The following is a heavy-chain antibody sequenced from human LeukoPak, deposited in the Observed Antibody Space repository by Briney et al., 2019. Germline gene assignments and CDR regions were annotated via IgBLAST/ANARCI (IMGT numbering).Heavy chain of an antibody. Sequence: SETLSLTCTVSDGSISSYYWSWIRQPPGKGLEWIGYIYYSGSTNYNPSLKSRVTISVDTSQNQFSLKLNSVTAADTAVYYCARYGTYDYDRSGYYFFDYWGQGTLVTVSS. CDR3: ARYGTYDYDRSGYYFFDY. CDR1: DGSISSYY. D-gene: IGHD3-22*01. CDR2: IYYSGST. V-gene: IGHV4-59*08. J-gene: IGHJ4*02.